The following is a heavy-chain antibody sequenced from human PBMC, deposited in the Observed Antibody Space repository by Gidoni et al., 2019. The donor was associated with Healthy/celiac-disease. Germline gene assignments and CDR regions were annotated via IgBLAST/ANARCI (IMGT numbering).Heavy chain of an antibody. CDR3: ARGDWNDLLSLDY. Sequence: QVQLQESGPGLVKPSQTLSLTCTVSGGSISSGSYYWSWIRQPAGKGLEWIGRIYTSGSTNYNPSLKSRVTILVDTSKNQFSLKLSSVTAADTAVYYCARGDWNDLLSLDYWGQGTLVTVSS. V-gene: IGHV4-61*02. J-gene: IGHJ4*02. CDR1: GGSISSGSYY. CDR2: IYTSGST. D-gene: IGHD1-1*01.